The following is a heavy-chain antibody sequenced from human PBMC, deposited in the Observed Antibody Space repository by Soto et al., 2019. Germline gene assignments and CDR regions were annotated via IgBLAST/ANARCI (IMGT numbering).Heavy chain of an antibody. D-gene: IGHD3-9*01. CDR1: GGSFSGYY. CDR2: INHSGST. CDR3: RGRYLRHYYYGMDV. Sequence: SETLSLTCAVYGGSFSGYYWSWIRQPPGKGLEWIGEINHSGSTNYNPSLKSRVTISVDTSKNQFSLKLSSVTAADTAVYYCRGRYLRHYYYGMDVWGQGTTVTVSS. V-gene: IGHV4-34*01. J-gene: IGHJ6*02.